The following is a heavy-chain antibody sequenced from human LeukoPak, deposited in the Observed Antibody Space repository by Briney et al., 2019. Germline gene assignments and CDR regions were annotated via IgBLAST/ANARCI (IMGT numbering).Heavy chain of an antibody. V-gene: IGHV3-7*01. CDR1: GFTFSSYW. CDR2: IKQGGSEK. CDR3: ARSYYYDSSGPGDY. D-gene: IGHD3-22*01. Sequence: PGGSLRLSCAASGFTFSSYWMSWVRQAPGKGLEWVANIKQGGSEKYYVDSVKGRFTISRDNAKNSLYLQMNSLRAEDTAVYYCARSYYYDSSGPGDYWGQGTLVTVSS. J-gene: IGHJ4*02.